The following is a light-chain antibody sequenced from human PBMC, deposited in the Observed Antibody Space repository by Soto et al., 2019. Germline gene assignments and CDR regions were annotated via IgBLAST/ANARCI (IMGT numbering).Light chain of an antibody. V-gene: IGKV3-11*01. CDR3: QQRSNSFT. CDR2: DAS. J-gene: IGKJ3*01. Sequence: EIVLKQSPATLSLSPGERATLSCRASQSVSSSLAWYQQKPGQAPRLLIYDASNRATGIPARFSGSGSGTDFTPTISNQEPEDFAVYYCQQRSNSFTFGPGTKVDIK. CDR1: QSVSSS.